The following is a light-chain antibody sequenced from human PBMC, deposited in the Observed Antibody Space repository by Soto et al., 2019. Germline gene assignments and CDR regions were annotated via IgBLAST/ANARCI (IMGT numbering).Light chain of an antibody. CDR2: KAS. V-gene: IGKV1-5*03. Sequence: DIQMTQPPSTLSGSVGDRVTITCRASQTISSWLAWYQQKPGKAPKPLIYKASTLKSGVPSRFSGSGSGTEFTLTISSLQPDDFATYYCQHCNSYSEAFGQGTKVDIK. J-gene: IGKJ1*01. CDR1: QTISSW. CDR3: QHCNSYSEA.